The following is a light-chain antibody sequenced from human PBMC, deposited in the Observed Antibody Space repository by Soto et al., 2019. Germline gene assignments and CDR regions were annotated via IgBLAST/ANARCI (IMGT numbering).Light chain of an antibody. V-gene: IGKV1-5*03. CDR2: KAS. J-gene: IGKJ1*01. CDR1: QSINSL. CDR3: LQYYDYRT. Sequence: DIQMTQSPSTLSASVGDRVTITCRASQSINSLLAWFQQKPGKAPEILIYKASSLESGVPSRFSGSGSGTEFTLTISSLQPDDSANYYCLQYYDYRTFGQGTKVDIK.